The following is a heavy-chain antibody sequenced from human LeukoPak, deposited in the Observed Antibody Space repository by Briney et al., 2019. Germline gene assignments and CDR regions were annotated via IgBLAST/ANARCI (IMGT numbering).Heavy chain of an antibody. Sequence: GASVKVSCKASGGTFSSYAISWVRQAPGQGLEWMGGIIPIFGTANYAQKFQGRVTITADESTSTAYMELSSLRSDDTAVYSCARDLLNTVTTYSDPYYFDYWGQGTLVTVSS. V-gene: IGHV1-69*13. D-gene: IGHD4-17*01. CDR2: IIPIFGTA. CDR1: GGTFSSYA. CDR3: ARDLLNTVTTYSDPYYFDY. J-gene: IGHJ4*02.